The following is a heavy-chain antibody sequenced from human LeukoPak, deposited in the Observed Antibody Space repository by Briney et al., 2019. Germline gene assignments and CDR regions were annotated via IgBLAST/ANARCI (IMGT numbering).Heavy chain of an antibody. CDR3: AKEIWPTVTTPGHTHFDY. V-gene: IGHV3-30*02. CDR1: GFTFSTYG. CDR2: IRYDGRNK. D-gene: IGHD4-17*01. J-gene: IGHJ4*02. Sequence: GSLRLSCAASGFTFSTYGMHWVRQAPGKGLEWVAFIRYDGRNKYYADSVKGRFTISRDNSKNTLCLQMNSLRAEDTAVYYCAKEIWPTVTTPGHTHFDYWGQGTLVTVSS.